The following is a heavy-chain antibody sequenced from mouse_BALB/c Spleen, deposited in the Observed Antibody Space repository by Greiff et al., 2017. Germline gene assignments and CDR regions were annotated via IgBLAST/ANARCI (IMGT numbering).Heavy chain of an antibody. CDR2: INSNGGST. CDR3: ARERDYYGSRGYFDY. D-gene: IGHD1-1*01. V-gene: IGHV5-6-3*01. J-gene: IGHJ2*01. Sequence: EVQVVESGGGLVQPGGSLKLSCAASGFTFSSYGMSWVRQTPDKRLELVATINSNGGSTYYPDSVKGRFTISRDNAKNTLYLQMSSLKSEDTAMYYCARERDYYGSRGYFDYWGQGTTLTVSS. CDR1: GFTFSSYG.